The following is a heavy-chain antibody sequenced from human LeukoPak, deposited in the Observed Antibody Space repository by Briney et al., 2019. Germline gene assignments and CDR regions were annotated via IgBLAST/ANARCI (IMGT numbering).Heavy chain of an antibody. J-gene: IGHJ4*02. CDR3: ARRIPATASGLDY. CDR1: GFTFSSYA. CDR2: ISGSGDYT. V-gene: IGHV3-23*01. D-gene: IGHD2-2*01. Sequence: GGSLRLFCAASGFTFSSYAMSWVRQAPGKGLEWVSTISGSGDYTYYADSVKGRFTISRDNSKNTLYLQMNRLSAEDTAVYYCARRIPATASGLDYWGQGTLVTVSS.